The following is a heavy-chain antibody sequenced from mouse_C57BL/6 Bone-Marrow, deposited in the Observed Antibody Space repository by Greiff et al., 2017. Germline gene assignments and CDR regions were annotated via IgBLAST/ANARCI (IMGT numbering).Heavy chain of an antibody. Sequence: QVQLQQSGAELARPGASVKLSCMASGYTFTSYGISWVKQRTGQGLEWIGEIYPRSGNTYYNEKFKGTATLTADKSSSTAYMELRSLTSEDSAVCFCAGGHGRDWDFDVWGTGTTVTVSS. CDR1: GYTFTSYG. J-gene: IGHJ1*03. V-gene: IGHV1-81*01. CDR3: AGGHGRDWDFDV. D-gene: IGHD1-1*01. CDR2: IYPRSGNT.